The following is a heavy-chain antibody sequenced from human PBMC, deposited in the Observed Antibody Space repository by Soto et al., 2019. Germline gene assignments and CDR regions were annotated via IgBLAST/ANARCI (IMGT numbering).Heavy chain of an antibody. J-gene: IGHJ6*02. CDR2: ISPYNGNT. V-gene: IGHV1-18*01. Sequence: QVHLVQSGAEVKKPGASVKVSCKTSGYPFTSYGIGWVRQAPGQGLEWMAWISPYNGNTYYAQKFQGRVTLTTDTSTNTVYMDMRSLRSDDTAVYYCASDQSFDRNYYYDIDVWGQGTTVTVS. CDR1: GYPFTSYG. CDR3: ASDQSFDRNYYYDIDV.